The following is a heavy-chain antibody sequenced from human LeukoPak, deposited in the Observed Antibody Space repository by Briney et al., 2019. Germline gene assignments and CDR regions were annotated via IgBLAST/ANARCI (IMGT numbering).Heavy chain of an antibody. CDR2: INKDGSDK. V-gene: IGHV3-7*04. D-gene: IGHD2-15*01. J-gene: IGHJ5*02. CDR3: AREAEVAIAGVFDP. Sequence: GTLSLSCAASGVTFSDYCLSWVRQAPGKGLEWVANINKDGSDKNYVDSVKGRFTISRDNAKKSLYLQMNSLRADDTAVYYCAREAEVAIAGVFDPWGQGTLVTVSS. CDR1: GVTFSDYC.